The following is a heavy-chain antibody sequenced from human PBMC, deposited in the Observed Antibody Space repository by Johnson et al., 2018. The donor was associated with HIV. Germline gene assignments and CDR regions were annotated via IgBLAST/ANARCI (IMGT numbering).Heavy chain of an antibody. J-gene: IGHJ3*02. CDR2: ISYDGSNK. CDR1: GFTFSSYA. V-gene: IGHV3-30*04. CDR3: ARAHDAFDI. Sequence: QMQLVESGGGVVQPGRSLRLSCAASGFTFSSYAMHWVRQAPGKGLEWVAVISYDGSNKYYADSVKGRFTISRDNSKNTLYLQMNSLRAEDTAVYYCARAHDAFDIWGQGTMVTVSS.